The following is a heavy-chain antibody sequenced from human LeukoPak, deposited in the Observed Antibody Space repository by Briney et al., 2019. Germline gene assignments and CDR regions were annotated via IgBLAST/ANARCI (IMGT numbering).Heavy chain of an antibody. CDR1: GYTFTGYY. CDR2: INPNSGGT. V-gene: IGHV1-2*02. J-gene: IGHJ6*02. Sequence: ASVKVSCKASGYTFTGYYMHWVRQAPGQGLEWMGWINPNSGGTNYAQDFHGRVTMTRDTSISTAYMELSRLRSDDTAVYYCARDLHYYVAMDVWGQGTTVTVSS. D-gene: IGHD3-10*02. CDR3: ARDLHYYVAMDV.